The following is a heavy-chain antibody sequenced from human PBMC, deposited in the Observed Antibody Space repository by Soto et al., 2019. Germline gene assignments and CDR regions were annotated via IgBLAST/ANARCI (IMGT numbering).Heavy chain of an antibody. CDR1: GGSFSGYY. D-gene: IGHD3-22*01. V-gene: IGHV4-34*01. CDR2: ITHSGST. J-gene: IGHJ6*02. Sequence: NPSETLSLTCAVHGGSFSGYYWSWLRQPPVRGLEWIGEITHSGSTNYNPSLKSRVTISIDTTKNQCSLKLNSVSAADTSVYYCARDSRRFTMIGKSSVYGMDVWGQGTTVTVS. CDR3: ARDSRRFTMIGKSSVYGMDV.